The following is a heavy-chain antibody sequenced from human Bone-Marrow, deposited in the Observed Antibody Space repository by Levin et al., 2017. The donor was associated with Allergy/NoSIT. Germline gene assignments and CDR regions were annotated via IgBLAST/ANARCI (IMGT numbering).Heavy chain of an antibody. Sequence: GGSLRLSCAASGFTFDDYAMHWVRQAPGKGLEWVSGISWNSGSIGYADSVKGRFTISRDNAKNSLYLQMNSLRAEDTALYYCAKDGNLYDSSGYYYVDYWGQGTLVTVSS. V-gene: IGHV3-9*01. J-gene: IGHJ4*02. CDR3: AKDGNLYDSSGYYYVDY. D-gene: IGHD3-22*01. CDR2: ISWNSGSI. CDR1: GFTFDDYA.